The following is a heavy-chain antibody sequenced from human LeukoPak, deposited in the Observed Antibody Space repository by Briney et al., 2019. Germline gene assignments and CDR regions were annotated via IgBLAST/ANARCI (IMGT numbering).Heavy chain of an antibody. CDR2: IWYDGSNK. V-gene: IGHV3-33*01. D-gene: IGHD1-26*01. CDR1: GFTLSSYG. J-gene: IGHJ5*02. Sequence: GRSLRLSCAASGFTLSSYGMHWVRQAPGKGLEWVAVIWYDGSNKYYADSVKGRFTISRDNSKNTLYLQMNSLRAEDTAVYYCARLGRRGNWFDPWGQGTLVTVTS. CDR3: ARLGRRGNWFDP.